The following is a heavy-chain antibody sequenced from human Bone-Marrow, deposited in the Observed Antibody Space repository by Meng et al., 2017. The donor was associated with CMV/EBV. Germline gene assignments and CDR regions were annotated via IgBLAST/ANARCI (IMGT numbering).Heavy chain of an antibody. D-gene: IGHD1-26*01. J-gene: IGHJ3*02. Sequence: SETLSLTCAVYGGSFSGYYWSWIRQPPGKGLEWIGEINHSGSTNYNPSLKSRVTISVDTSKTQFSLKLSSVTAADTAVYYCARSSLYRRDAFDIWGQGTMVTVSS. V-gene: IGHV4-34*01. CDR1: GGSFSGYY. CDR2: INHSGST. CDR3: ARSSLYRRDAFDI.